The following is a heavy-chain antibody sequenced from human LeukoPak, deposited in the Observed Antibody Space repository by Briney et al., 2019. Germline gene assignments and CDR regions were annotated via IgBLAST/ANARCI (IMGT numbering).Heavy chain of an antibody. J-gene: IGHJ3*02. D-gene: IGHD1-26*01. Sequence: GGSLRLSCAASGFTFSKYSMHWVRQAPGKGLESGSVTSYDGSNKYYTDSVKGRFTISRDNPKNSMDLQMNSLRAEDRAVYYCARDAASGNYFNAHDIWGQGTMVTVSS. CDR3: ARDAASGNYFNAHDI. V-gene: IGHV3-30*03. CDR2: TSYDGSNK. CDR1: GFTFSKYS.